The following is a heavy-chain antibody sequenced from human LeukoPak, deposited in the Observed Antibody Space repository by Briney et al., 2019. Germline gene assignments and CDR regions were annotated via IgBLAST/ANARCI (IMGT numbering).Heavy chain of an antibody. CDR3: ARAQGYSNAFDI. J-gene: IGHJ3*02. V-gene: IGHV3-21*01. D-gene: IGHD5-18*01. Sequence: GGSLRLSCAASGFTFSTYDMNWVRQAPGKGLEWVSSISSAGSYIYSADSVKGRFTISRDNARNSLYLQMSRLRAEDTAVHYCARAQGYSNAFDIWGQGTMVTVSP. CDR2: ISSAGSYI. CDR1: GFTFSTYD.